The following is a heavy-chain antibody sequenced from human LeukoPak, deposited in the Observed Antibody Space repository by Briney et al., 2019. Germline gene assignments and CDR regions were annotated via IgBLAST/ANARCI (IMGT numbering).Heavy chain of an antibody. V-gene: IGHV3-23*01. CDR2: LSGSGGAT. CDR3: AKHFGSHSLLFYYMDV. CDR1: EFTFSRFA. D-gene: IGHD2-15*01. Sequence: PGGSLRLSCEASEFTFSRFAMSWIRQPPGTGLEWVSTLSGSGGATYYADSVKGRFTTSRDNSKDTLYLQMDNLRADDTAVYYCAKHFGSHSLLFYYMDVWGKGTSVIVSS. J-gene: IGHJ6*03.